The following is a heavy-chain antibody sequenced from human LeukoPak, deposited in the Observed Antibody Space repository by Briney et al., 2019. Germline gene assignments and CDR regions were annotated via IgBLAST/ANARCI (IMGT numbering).Heavy chain of an antibody. CDR3: ARDRLYYFDH. Sequence: SETLSLTCTVSGGPMSYHYWSWIRQPPGKGLEWIGYIHYSGSTNYNSSLKSRVSISVDTSKNQFSLKLSSVTAADTAVYYCARDRLYYFDHWGQGTLVTVSS. CDR1: GGPMSYHY. V-gene: IGHV4-59*11. J-gene: IGHJ4*02. D-gene: IGHD6-6*01. CDR2: IHYSGST.